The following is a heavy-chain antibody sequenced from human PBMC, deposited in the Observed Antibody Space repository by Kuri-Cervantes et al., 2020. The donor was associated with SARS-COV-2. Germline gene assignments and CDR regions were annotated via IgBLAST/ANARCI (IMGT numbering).Heavy chain of an antibody. D-gene: IGHD2-8*01. CDR2: IYAGGGT. Sequence: GESLKISCAASGFTFSSYGMHWVRQAPGKGLEWVSIIYAGGGTYYADSVKGQFTISRDISKNTVFLQMNRLRPEDTAVYYCARSCTYARCSEYLQHWGQGTLVTVSS. J-gene: IGHJ1*01. V-gene: IGHV3-66*02. CDR3: ARSCTYARCSEYLQH. CDR1: GFTFSSYG.